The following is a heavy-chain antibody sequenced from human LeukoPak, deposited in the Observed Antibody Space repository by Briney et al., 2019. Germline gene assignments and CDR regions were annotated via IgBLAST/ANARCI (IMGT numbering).Heavy chain of an antibody. D-gene: IGHD2-2*01. CDR1: GFTFSSYG. V-gene: IGHV3-48*01. Sequence: TGGSLRLSCAASGFTFSSYGMNWVRQAPGKGLEWVSYISTRSSAKYYADSVKGRFTISRDNAKKSLYLQMDSLRAEDTAVYYCARVYCSSTSCFEWGQGTLVTVSS. CDR3: ARVYCSSTSCFE. J-gene: IGHJ4*02. CDR2: ISTRSSAK.